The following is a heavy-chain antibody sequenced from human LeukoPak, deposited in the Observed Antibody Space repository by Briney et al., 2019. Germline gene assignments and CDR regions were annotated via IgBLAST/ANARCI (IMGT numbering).Heavy chain of an antibody. D-gene: IGHD2-15*01. Sequence: ASVKVSCKASGYTFTGYYMHWVRQAPGQGLEWMGWINPNSGGTNYAQKFQGRVTMTRDTSISTAYMKLSRLRSDDTAVYYCARQVVVAAYYFDYWGQGTLVTVSS. CDR2: INPNSGGT. J-gene: IGHJ4*02. CDR1: GYTFTGYY. V-gene: IGHV1-2*02. CDR3: ARQVVVAAYYFDY.